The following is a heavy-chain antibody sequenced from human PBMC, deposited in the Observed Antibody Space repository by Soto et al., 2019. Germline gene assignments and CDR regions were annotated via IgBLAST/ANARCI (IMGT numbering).Heavy chain of an antibody. V-gene: IGHV3-64*01. CDR2: ITANGGST. CDR1: GFTFSRYA. Sequence: GESLKISCAASGFTFSRYAMHWVRQAPGKGLEYVSAITANGGSTYYASSVKGRFTISRDNSENTLYLQMGSLRTEDMAVYYCAARYCGTTSCSHFDYWGQGALVTVSS. CDR3: AARYCGTTSCSHFDY. J-gene: IGHJ4*02. D-gene: IGHD2-2*01.